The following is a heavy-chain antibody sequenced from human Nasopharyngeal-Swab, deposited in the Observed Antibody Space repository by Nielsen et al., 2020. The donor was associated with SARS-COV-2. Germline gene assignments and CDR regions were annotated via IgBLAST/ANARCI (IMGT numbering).Heavy chain of an antibody. CDR2: IIPIFGTA. J-gene: IGHJ6*02. CDR3: ARISAAPPPYYGMDV. D-gene: IGHD6-13*01. Sequence: SVKVSCKASGGTFSSYAISWVRQAPGQGLEWMGGIIPIFGTANYAQKFQGRVTITADESTSTAYMELRSLRSEDTAVYYCARISAAPPPYYGMDVWGQGTTVTVSS. V-gene: IGHV1-69*13. CDR1: GGTFSSYA.